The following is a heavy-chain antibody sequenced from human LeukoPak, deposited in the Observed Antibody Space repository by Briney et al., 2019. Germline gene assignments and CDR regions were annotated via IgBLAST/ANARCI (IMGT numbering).Heavy chain of an antibody. Sequence: AAVTVSCKSSGYTFTGYYMHWVRQPPGQGREWMGWINLNSGGTNYSQKFQGRVTMTRDTSISTAYMKLSRLRSDDTAVYYCARGYIDLGYDRVYHELDWFDPWGQGTLVTVSS. CDR2: INLNSGGT. J-gene: IGHJ5*02. V-gene: IGHV1-2*02. CDR1: GYTFTGYY. D-gene: IGHD5-12*01. CDR3: ARGYIDLGYDRVYHELDWFDP.